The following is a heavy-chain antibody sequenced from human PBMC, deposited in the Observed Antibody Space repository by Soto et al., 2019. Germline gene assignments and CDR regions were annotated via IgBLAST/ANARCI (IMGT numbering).Heavy chain of an antibody. Sequence: EVQLVESGGGLVQPGGSLRLSCAASGFTVSSNYMSWVRQAPGKGLEWVSVIYNGGSTYYADSVKGRFTISRDNSKNTLYLQMNSLRAEDTAVYYCARARREAGPGASWGYYYYYYYMDVWGKGTTVTVSS. CDR3: ARARREAGPGASWGYYYYYYYMDV. CDR1: GFTVSSNY. V-gene: IGHV3-66*01. D-gene: IGHD1-26*01. J-gene: IGHJ6*03. CDR2: IYNGGST.